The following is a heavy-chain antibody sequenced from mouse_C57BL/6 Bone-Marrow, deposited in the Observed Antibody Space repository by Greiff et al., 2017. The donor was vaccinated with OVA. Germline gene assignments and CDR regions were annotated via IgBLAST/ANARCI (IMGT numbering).Heavy chain of an antibody. CDR1: GYTFTSYW. CDR2: INPSSGYT. Sequence: QVQLQQSGAELAKPGASVKLSCKASGYTFTSYWMHWVKLRPGQGLEWIGYINPSSGYTKYNQKFKDKATLTADKSSSTAYMQLSSLTYEDSAVYYCATFYDQDYFDYWGQGTTLTVSS. D-gene: IGHD2-3*01. V-gene: IGHV1-7*01. CDR3: ATFYDQDYFDY. J-gene: IGHJ2*01.